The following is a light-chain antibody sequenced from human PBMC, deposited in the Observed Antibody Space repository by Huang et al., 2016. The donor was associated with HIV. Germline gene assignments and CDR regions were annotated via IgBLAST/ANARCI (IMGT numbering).Light chain of an antibody. J-gene: IGKJ5*01. CDR3: QQRSNWPPKIT. CDR1: QSVSSN. CDR2: DAS. Sequence: EIVLTQSPATLSLSPGERATLSCRSSQSVSSNLAWYQQKTGQAPRRLIYDASNRATGIPARFSGSGSGTDFTLTISSLEPEDYAVYYCQQRSNWPPKITFGQGTRLEIK. V-gene: IGKV3-11*01.